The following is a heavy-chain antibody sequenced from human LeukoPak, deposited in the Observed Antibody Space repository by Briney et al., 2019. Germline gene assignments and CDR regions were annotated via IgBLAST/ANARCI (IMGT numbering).Heavy chain of an antibody. CDR2: IYYSGST. J-gene: IGHJ5*02. V-gene: IGHV4-59*01. Sequence: SETLSLTCTVSGGSISSYYWSWIRQPPGKGLEWIGYIYYSGSTNYNPSLKSRVTISVDTSKNQFSLKLSSVTAADTAVYYCARGPPLVDNWFDPWGQGTLVTVSS. D-gene: IGHD2-8*02. CDR3: ARGPPLVDNWFDP. CDR1: GGSISSYY.